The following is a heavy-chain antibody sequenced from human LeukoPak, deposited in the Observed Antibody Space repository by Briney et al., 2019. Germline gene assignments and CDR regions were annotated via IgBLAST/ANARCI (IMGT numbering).Heavy chain of an antibody. V-gene: IGHV4-4*07. CDR1: GGSISSYY. CDR2: IYTSGST. CDR3: ARDRKVDASYYYYMDV. J-gene: IGHJ6*03. Sequence: PSETLSLTCTVSGGSISSYYLSWIRQPAGKGLEWIGRIYTSGSTNYNPSLKSRVTVSVDTSKNQFSLKLSSVTAADTAVYYCARDRKVDASYYYYMDVWGKGTTVTVSS. D-gene: IGHD5-12*01.